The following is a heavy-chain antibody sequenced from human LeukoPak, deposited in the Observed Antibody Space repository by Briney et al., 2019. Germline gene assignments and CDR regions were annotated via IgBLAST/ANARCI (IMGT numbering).Heavy chain of an antibody. V-gene: IGHV3-30*03. J-gene: IGHJ5*02. Sequence: GGSLRLSCAASGFTFSSYSMNWVRQAPGKGLEWVAVISYDGSNKYYADSVKGRFTISRDNSKNTLYLQMNSLRAEDTAVYYCARVPGVAAGIDPWGQGTLVTVSS. D-gene: IGHD6-13*01. CDR2: ISYDGSNK. CDR1: GFTFSSYS. CDR3: ARVPGVAAGIDP.